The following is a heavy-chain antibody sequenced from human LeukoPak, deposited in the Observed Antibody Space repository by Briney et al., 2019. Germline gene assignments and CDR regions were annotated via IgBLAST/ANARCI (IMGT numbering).Heavy chain of an antibody. CDR3: ARYDSSGYLDY. CDR2: IIPILGIA. D-gene: IGHD3-22*01. J-gene: IGHJ4*02. CDR1: GGTFSSYA. Sequence: GSSVKVSCKASGGTFSSYAISWVRQAPGQGLEWMGRIIPILGIANYAQKFQGRATITADKSTSTAYMELSSLRSEDTAVYYCARYDSSGYLDYWGQGTLVTVSS. V-gene: IGHV1-69*04.